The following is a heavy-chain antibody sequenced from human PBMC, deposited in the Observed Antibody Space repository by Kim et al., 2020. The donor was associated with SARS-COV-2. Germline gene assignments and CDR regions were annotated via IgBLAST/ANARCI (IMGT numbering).Heavy chain of an antibody. CDR3: AREYCSSTSCQNNWFDP. J-gene: IGHJ5*02. V-gene: IGHV1-46*01. D-gene: IGHD2-2*01. Sequence: QGRVTMTRDTSTSTVYMELSSLRSEDTAVYYCAREYCSSTSCQNNWFDPWGQGTLVTVSS.